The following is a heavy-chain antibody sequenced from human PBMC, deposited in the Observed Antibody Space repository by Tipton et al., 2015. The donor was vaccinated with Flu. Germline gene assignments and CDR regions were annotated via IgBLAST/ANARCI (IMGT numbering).Heavy chain of an antibody. D-gene: IGHD6-13*01. CDR3: ARAGYSSTSYGMDV. Sequence: SLRLSCAASGLTASGSYMTWVRQAPGKGLEWVSLIYSRGNTFYADSVKGRFTISRHSSNNTLYLQMNSLRPDDTAVYYCARAGYSSTSYGMDVWGQGTTVTVSS. CDR2: IYSRGNT. J-gene: IGHJ6*02. V-gene: IGHV3-53*04. CDR1: GLTASGSY.